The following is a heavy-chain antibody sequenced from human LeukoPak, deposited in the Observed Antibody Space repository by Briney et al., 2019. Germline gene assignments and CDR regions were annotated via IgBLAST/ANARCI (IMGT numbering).Heavy chain of an antibody. CDR1: GFAFSNYG. CDR3: AKDFKWRSYDSSGSGPFDY. D-gene: IGHD3-22*01. Sequence: QPGGTLRLSCAASGFAFSNYGMNWVRQAPGKGLEWVSAISGSGGSTYYADSVKGRFTISRDNSKNTLYLQMNSLRAEDTAVYYCAKDFKWRSYDSSGSGPFDYWGQGTLVTVSS. V-gene: IGHV3-23*01. CDR2: ISGSGGST. J-gene: IGHJ4*02.